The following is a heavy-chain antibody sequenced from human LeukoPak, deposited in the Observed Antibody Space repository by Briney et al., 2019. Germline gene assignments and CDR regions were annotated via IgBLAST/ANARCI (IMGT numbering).Heavy chain of an antibody. Sequence: GGSLRLSCAVSGFTFGAYAMSWVRQAPGKGLEWVSGISGSGAITSYADSVKGRFTISRDNSKNTLYLQMSSLRAGDTAIYYCAKDPNWNDGYRGQGTLVSVSS. J-gene: IGHJ4*02. CDR2: ISGSGAIT. CDR1: GFTFGAYA. CDR3: AKDPNWNDGY. V-gene: IGHV3-23*01. D-gene: IGHD1-1*01.